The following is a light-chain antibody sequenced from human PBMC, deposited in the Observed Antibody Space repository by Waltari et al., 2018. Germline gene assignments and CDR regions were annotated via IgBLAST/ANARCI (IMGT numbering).Light chain of an antibody. CDR1: SSNIGAGYD. V-gene: IGLV1-40*01. J-gene: IGLJ2*01. CDR3: QSYDSSLSVV. CDR2: GNS. Sequence: QSVLTQPPSVSGAPGQRVTISCTGSSSNIGAGYDVHWYQQLPGTAPKLLIYGNSTRPSGVPDRFPGSKSGTSASLAITGLQAEDEADYYCQSYDSSLSVVFGGGTKLTVL.